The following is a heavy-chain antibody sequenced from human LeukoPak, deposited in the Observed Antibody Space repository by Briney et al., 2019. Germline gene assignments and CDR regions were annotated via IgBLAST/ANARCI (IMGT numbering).Heavy chain of an antibody. D-gene: IGHD6-13*01. Sequence: GESLRLSCAVSGFTFSGFGMNWVRQAPGKGLEWVSSISSSSSYIYYADSVKGRFTISRDNAKKSLYLQMDSLRAEDTAVYYCARDPINIATAGNGFDYWGQGTLVTVSS. CDR1: GFTFSGFG. J-gene: IGHJ4*02. V-gene: IGHV3-21*01. CDR2: ISSSSSYI. CDR3: ARDPINIATAGNGFDY.